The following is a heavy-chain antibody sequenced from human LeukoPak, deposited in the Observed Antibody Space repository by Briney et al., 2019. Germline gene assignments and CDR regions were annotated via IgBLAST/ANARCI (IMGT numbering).Heavy chain of an antibody. CDR1: GYTFTAYY. V-gene: IGHV1-2*02. J-gene: IGHJ5*02. CDR3: ARGHPSWFDP. Sequence: ASVKVSCKASGYTFTAYYLHWVRQAPGQGLEWMGWINPNSGGTNYAQKFQGRITMTRDTSISTAYMELNSLRSDDTAVYYCARGHPSWFDPWGQGTLVIVSS. CDR2: INPNSGGT.